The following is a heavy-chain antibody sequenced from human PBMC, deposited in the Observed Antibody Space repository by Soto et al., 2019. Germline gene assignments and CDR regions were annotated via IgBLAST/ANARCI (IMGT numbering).Heavy chain of an antibody. CDR2: ISSSSSYT. CDR3: AGSSTDYGDYLSYYFDY. CDR1: GFTFSDYY. Sequence: LRLSCAASGFTFSDYYMSWIRQAPGKGLEWVSYISSSSSYTNYADSVKGRFTISRDNAKNSLYLQMNSLRAEDTAVYYCAGSSTDYGDYLSYYFDYWGQGTLVTVSS. V-gene: IGHV3-11*06. D-gene: IGHD4-17*01. J-gene: IGHJ4*02.